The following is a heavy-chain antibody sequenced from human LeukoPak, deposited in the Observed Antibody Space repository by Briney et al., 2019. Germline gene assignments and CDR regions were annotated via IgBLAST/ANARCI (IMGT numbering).Heavy chain of an antibody. D-gene: IGHD6-19*01. J-gene: IGHJ4*02. Sequence: PSETLSLTCTVSGGSISSYHWSWIRQPPGKGLEWIGFIYSGSANYNPSLKSRVTISVATSKNQFSLKLNSVTAADTAVYYCARGGWYFHYWGQGTLVTVSS. CDR2: IYSGSA. V-gene: IGHV4-59*01. CDR3: ARGGWYFHY. CDR1: GGSISSYH.